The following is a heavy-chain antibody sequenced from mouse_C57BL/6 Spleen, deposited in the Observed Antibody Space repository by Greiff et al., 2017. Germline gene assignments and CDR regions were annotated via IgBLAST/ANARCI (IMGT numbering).Heavy chain of an antibody. CDR1: GYAFSSYW. Sequence: QVQLQQSGAELVKPGASVKISCKASGYAFSSYWMNWVKQRPGKGLEWIGQIYPGDGDTNYNGKFKGKATLTADKTSSTAYMQLSSLTSEDSAVYFCARATYGSNYYFDYWGQGTTLTVSS. J-gene: IGHJ2*01. CDR3: ARATYGSNYYFDY. CDR2: IYPGDGDT. V-gene: IGHV1-80*01. D-gene: IGHD1-1*01.